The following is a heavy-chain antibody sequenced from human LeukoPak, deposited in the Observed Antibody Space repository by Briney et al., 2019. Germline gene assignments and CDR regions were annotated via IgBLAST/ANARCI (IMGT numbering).Heavy chain of an antibody. V-gene: IGHV4-34*01. CDR1: GGSFSGYY. J-gene: IGHJ4*02. D-gene: IGHD2-15*01. CDR3: ARRPAQYSATPDYYFDY. Sequence: PSETLSLTCAVYGGSFSGYYWSWIRQPPGKGLEWIGEINHSGSTNYNPSLKSRVTISVDTSKNQFSLKLSSVTAADTAVYFCARRPAQYSATPDYYFDYWGQGTLVTVSS. CDR2: INHSGST.